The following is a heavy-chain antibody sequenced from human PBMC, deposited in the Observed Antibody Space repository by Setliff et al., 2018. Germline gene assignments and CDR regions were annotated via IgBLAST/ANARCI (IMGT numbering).Heavy chain of an antibody. D-gene: IGHD3-3*01. Sequence: KPSETLSLTCTVSGGSISSHYWSWIRQPPGKGLEWIGYIYYSGSTNYNPSLKSRVTISVDTSKNQFSLKLSSVTAADTAVYYCARRTNFWSGSYDYWGQGTLVTVSS. CDR2: IYYSGST. V-gene: IGHV4-59*11. CDR1: GGSISSHY. CDR3: ARRTNFWSGSYDY. J-gene: IGHJ4*02.